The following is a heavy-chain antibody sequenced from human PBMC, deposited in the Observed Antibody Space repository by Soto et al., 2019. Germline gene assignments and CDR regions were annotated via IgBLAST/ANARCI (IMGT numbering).Heavy chain of an antibody. J-gene: IGHJ4*02. CDR1: GGSFSGYY. V-gene: IGHV4-34*01. D-gene: IGHD2-8*02. CDR3: ARDKITGLFDY. CDR2: INHSGST. Sequence: QVQLQQWGAGLLKPSETLSLTCAVYGGSFSGYYWTWIRQPPGTGLEWIGEINHSGSTKYNPSLKSRATISVDTSATQFALKLTSVTAADTAVYYCARDKITGLFDYWGQGTLVTVSS.